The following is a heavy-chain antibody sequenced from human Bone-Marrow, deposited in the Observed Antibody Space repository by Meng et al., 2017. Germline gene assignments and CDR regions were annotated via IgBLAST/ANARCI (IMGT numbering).Heavy chain of an antibody. J-gene: IGHJ4*02. Sequence: QVHLQESGPGLVKPSETLSHTCTVSGGPISSSSYYWGWIRQPPWKGLEWIGSIYYSGSTYYNPSLKSRVTISVDTSKNQFSLKLSSVTAADTAVYYCASDSGEGVGYWGQGTLVTVSS. CDR3: ASDSGEGVGY. D-gene: IGHD2-21*01. V-gene: IGHV4-39*01. CDR2: IYYSGST. CDR1: GGPISSSSYY.